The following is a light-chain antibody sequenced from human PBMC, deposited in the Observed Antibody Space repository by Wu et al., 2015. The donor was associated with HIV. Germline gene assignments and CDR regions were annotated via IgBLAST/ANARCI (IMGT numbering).Light chain of an antibody. Sequence: ETVLTQSPGNLSLSPGERATLSCRASQNINSDYLAWYQQKPGQAPRLLIYGASSRATGIPDRFSGSGSGTDFTLTISRLEPEDFAVYYCHHYGRSPXSFGQGTKLEIK. V-gene: IGKV3-20*01. CDR1: QNINSDY. J-gene: IGKJ2*03. CDR3: HHYGRSPXS. CDR2: GAS.